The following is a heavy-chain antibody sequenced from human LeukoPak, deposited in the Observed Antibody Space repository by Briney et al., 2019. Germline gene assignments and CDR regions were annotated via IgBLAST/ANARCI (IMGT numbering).Heavy chain of an antibody. CDR3: ARVVILYREGVYYYYMDV. D-gene: IGHD2-15*01. Sequence: GGSLRLSCAASGFTFSSYWMNWVRQAPGKGLEWVANIKQDGSEKYYVDSVKGRFTISRDNAKNSLYLQMNSLRAEDTAVYYCARVVILYREGVYYYYMDVWGKGTTVTVSS. CDR1: GFTFSSYW. V-gene: IGHV3-7*01. J-gene: IGHJ6*03. CDR2: IKQDGSEK.